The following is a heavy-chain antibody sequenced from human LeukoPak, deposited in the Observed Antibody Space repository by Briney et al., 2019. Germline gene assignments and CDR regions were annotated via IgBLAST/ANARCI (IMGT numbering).Heavy chain of an antibody. CDR1: GDSVSGDSGT. Sequence: SQTLSLTCAISGDSVSGDSGTWNWIRPSPSRGLEWLGRTYYKSKWYNDYAVSVKSRTTINPDTSNTQFSLQLDSVSLEDTAVYFCGRGWLKTGIEYWGQGTLVTVSS. D-gene: IGHD5-12*01. CDR3: GRGWLKTGIEY. V-gene: IGHV6-1*01. J-gene: IGHJ4*02. CDR2: TYYKSKWYN.